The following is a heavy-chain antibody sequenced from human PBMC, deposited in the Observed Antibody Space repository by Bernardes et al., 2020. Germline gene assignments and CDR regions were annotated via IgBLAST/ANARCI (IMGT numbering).Heavy chain of an antibody. Sequence: ASVKVSCKASGYTFTNYGFIWVRQAPGQGLEWMGWIGAYNGNTNYAQKFQDRVTMTTDTSTSIGYMELRSLRSDDTAIYYCARGYGDYVFGMDVWGQGTTVTVSS. CDR3: ARGYGDYVFGMDV. V-gene: IGHV1-18*01. D-gene: IGHD4-17*01. CDR2: IGAYNGNT. CDR1: GYTFTNYG. J-gene: IGHJ6*02.